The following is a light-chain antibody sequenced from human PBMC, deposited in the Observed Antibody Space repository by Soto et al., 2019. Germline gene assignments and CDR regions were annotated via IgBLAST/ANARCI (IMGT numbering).Light chain of an antibody. CDR3: QHYGSSPLYT. CDR2: GAS. V-gene: IGKV3-20*01. J-gene: IGKJ2*01. CDR1: QSVNY. Sequence: EIVLTQSPGTLSLSPGERATLSCRASQSVNYLAWYQQKPGQTPRLLIYGASSRATGIPDRFSGSGSGTDFTIRISRLEPEDFAVYYCQHYGSSPLYTFGQGTKLEIK.